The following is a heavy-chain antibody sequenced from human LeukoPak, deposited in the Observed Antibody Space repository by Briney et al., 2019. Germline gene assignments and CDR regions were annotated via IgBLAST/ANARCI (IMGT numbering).Heavy chain of an antibody. D-gene: IGHD3-22*01. CDR1: GYTFTGYY. V-gene: IGHV1-69*13. Sequence: GASVKVSCKASGYTFTGYYMHWVRQAPGQGLEWMGGIIPIFGTANYAQKFQGRVTITADESTSTAYMELSSLRSEDTAVYYCASSYYDSSGRPDAFDIWGQGTMVTVSS. CDR2: IIPIFGTA. CDR3: ASSYYDSSGRPDAFDI. J-gene: IGHJ3*02.